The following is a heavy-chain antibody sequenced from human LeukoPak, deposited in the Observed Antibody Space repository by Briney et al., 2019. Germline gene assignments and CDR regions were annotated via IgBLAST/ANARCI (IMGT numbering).Heavy chain of an antibody. Sequence: GGSLRLSCAASGFTFSNYWMHWVRQAPGKGLVWVSRINSDGSSTTSADSVKGRFTISRNNAKNTLYLQMNSLRAEDTAVYYCAKGGATVIDYWGQGTLVTVSS. V-gene: IGHV3-74*01. J-gene: IGHJ4*02. CDR3: AKGGATVIDY. CDR1: GFTFSNYW. D-gene: IGHD4-17*01. CDR2: INSDGSST.